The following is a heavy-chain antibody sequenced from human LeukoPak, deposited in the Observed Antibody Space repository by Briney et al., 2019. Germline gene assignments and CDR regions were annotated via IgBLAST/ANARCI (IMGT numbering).Heavy chain of an antibody. D-gene: IGHD6-13*01. CDR2: INPNSGGT. V-gene: IGHV1-2*06. CDR3: ARGTGYSSSWYNY. Sequence: ASVKVSCKASGYTFTSYYMHWVRQAPGQGLEWMGQINPNSGGTNYAQKFQGRVTMTRDTSISTAYMELSRLRSDDTAVYYCARGTGYSSSWYNYWGQGTLVTVST. J-gene: IGHJ4*02. CDR1: GYTFTSYY.